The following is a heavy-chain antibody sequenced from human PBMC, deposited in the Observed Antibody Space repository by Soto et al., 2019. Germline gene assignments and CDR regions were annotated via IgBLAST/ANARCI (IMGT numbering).Heavy chain of an antibody. CDR2: ISGSGGST. V-gene: IGHV3-23*01. Sequence: GGSLRLSCAASGFTFSSYAMSWVRQAPGKGLEWVSAISGSGGSTYYGVSVKGRFTISRDNSKNTLYLQMNSLRAEDTAVSYCSTDRSSGWYRSRWFDPWGQGTLVTVCS. CDR3: STDRSSGWYRSRWFDP. D-gene: IGHD6-19*01. CDR1: GFTFSSYA. J-gene: IGHJ5*02.